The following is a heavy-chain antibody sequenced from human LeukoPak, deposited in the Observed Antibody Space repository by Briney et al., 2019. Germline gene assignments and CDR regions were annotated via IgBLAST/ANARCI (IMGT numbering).Heavy chain of an antibody. Sequence: PSETLSLTCTASGGSISTYYWSWIRQPPGKGLEWIGYIYYSGNTYYNPSLKSRVTMSVDTSKNQFSLKLSSVTAADTAVYYCARHYQGKPAAIPFDFWGQGTLVTVSS. V-gene: IGHV4-59*08. D-gene: IGHD2-2*01. CDR3: ARHYQGKPAAIPFDF. J-gene: IGHJ4*02. CDR2: IYYSGNT. CDR1: GGSISTYY.